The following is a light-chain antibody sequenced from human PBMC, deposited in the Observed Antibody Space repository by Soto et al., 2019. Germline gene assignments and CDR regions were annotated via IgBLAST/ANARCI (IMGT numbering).Light chain of an antibody. Sequence: QSVLTQPASMSGSPGQSITISLTGTSSDVGSCNLVSWFHQHPDKAPKVRIFEATQRPSGVSHRFSGSRSGNTASLTISGLQAEDEADYYFCSYAGGGTSRVFGTGTKLTVL. CDR1: SSDVGSCNL. V-gene: IGLV2-23*01. CDR3: CSYAGGGTSRV. CDR2: EAT. J-gene: IGLJ1*01.